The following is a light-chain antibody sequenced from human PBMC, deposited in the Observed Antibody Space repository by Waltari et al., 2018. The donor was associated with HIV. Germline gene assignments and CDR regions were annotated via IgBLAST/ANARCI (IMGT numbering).Light chain of an antibody. CDR2: LEGSGSY. CDR3: ETWDGNTWV. CDR1: SGHRSYI. Sequence: QPVLTQSSSASASLGSSVKLTCTLSSGHRSYIIAWHQQQPGKAPRYLMKLEGSGSYNKGRGVPDRVSGSSSGADRYLTISKGQSEEEADYYCETWDGNTWVFGGGNKLTGL. J-gene: IGLJ3*02. V-gene: IGLV4-60*03.